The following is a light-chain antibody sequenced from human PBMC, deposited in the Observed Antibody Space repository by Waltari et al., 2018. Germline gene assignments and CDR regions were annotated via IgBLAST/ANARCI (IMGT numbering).Light chain of an antibody. CDR3: QQYGST. Sequence: EIVLTQSPGTLSLSPGETATLSCRASQSVSSSYLAWYQQKPGQAPRLLIYGASSRATGIPDRCRGIGSGTDFTLTISRLEPEDFAVYYCQQYGSTFGGGTKVEIK. CDR2: GAS. V-gene: IGKV3-20*01. CDR1: QSVSSSY. J-gene: IGKJ4*01.